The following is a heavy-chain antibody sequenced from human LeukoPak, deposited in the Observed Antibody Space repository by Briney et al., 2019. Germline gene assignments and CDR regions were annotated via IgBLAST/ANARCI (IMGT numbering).Heavy chain of an antibody. CDR2: ISAYNSNK. CDR3: VRHIKPAGPWDGMDV. Sequence: WASVKVSCKASDYTFTSYGISWVRQAPGQGLEWVAWISAYNSNKNSAEKFQGRVTMTIDTSTSTAYMELRSLKSDDTAVYYCVRHIKPAGPWDGMDVWGQGTTVIVSS. D-gene: IGHD1-26*01. CDR1: DYTFTSYG. J-gene: IGHJ6*02. V-gene: IGHV1-18*04.